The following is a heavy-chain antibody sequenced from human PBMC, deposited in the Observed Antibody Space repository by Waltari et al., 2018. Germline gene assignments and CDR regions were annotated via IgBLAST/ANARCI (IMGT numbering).Heavy chain of an antibody. V-gene: IGHV3-7*01. Sequence: EVQLVESGGGLVQPGGSLRLSCAASGFTFSSYWMSWVRQAPGKGLEWVANIKQDGSEKYYVDSVKGRFTISRDNAKNSLYLQMNSLRAEDTAVYYCARDLRYSSSWFFDYWGQGTLVTVSS. CDR1: GFTFSSYW. CDR3: ARDLRYSSSWFFDY. CDR2: IKQDGSEK. J-gene: IGHJ4*02. D-gene: IGHD6-13*01.